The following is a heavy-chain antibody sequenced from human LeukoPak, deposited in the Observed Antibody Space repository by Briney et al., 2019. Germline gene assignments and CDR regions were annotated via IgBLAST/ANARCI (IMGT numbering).Heavy chain of an antibody. D-gene: IGHD2-21*02. J-gene: IGHJ4*02. CDR1: GFNFANHA. V-gene: IGHV3-23*01. CDR2: ISGGGDIT. CDR3: VREDTPATANY. Sequence: GGSLRLSCAASGFNFANHAMSWVRQTAGKGLEWVSAISGGGDITYYADSVKGRFTISRDNSKDTLFLQMHSLRPGDTAVYYCVREDTPATANYWGQGTLVTISS.